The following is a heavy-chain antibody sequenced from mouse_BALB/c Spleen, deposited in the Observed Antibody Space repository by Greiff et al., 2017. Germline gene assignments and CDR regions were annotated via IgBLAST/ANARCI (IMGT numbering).Heavy chain of an antibody. CDR3: ARGVTVNHYYAMDY. Sequence: EVQRVESGGDLVKPGGSLKLSCAASGFTFSSYGMSWVRQTPDKRLEWVATISSGGSYTYYPDSVKGRFTISRDNAKNTLYLQMSSLKSEDTAMYYCARGVTVNHYYAMDYWGQGTSVTVSS. CDR2: ISSGGSYT. V-gene: IGHV5-6*01. CDR1: GFTFSSYG. D-gene: IGHD2-2*01. J-gene: IGHJ4*01.